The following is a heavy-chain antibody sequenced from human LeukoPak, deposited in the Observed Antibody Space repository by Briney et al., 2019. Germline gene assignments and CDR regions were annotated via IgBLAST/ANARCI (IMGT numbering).Heavy chain of an antibody. D-gene: IGHD3-10*01. Sequence: AGGSLRLSCAASGFTFSSYWMHWVRQAPGKGLVWVSRINSDGSSTTYADSVKGRFTISRDNAKNTLYLQMNSLRAEDTAVYYCARSYYYGSGAFDYWGQGTLVTVSS. V-gene: IGHV3-74*01. J-gene: IGHJ4*02. CDR3: ARSYYYGSGAFDY. CDR2: INSDGSST. CDR1: GFTFSSYW.